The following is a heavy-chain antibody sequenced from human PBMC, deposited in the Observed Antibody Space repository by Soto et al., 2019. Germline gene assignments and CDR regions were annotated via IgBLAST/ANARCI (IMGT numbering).Heavy chain of an antibody. CDR2: INHSGST. V-gene: IGHV4-34*01. D-gene: IGHD2-15*01. J-gene: IGHJ4*02. CDR3: ARGRIAVVVAATAFRY. CDR1: GGSFSGYD. Sequence: SETLSLTCAVYGGSFSGYDWSWIRQPPGKGLEWIGEINHSGSTNYNPSLKSRVTISVDTSKNQFSLKLSSVTAADTAVYYCARGRIAVVVAATAFRYWGQGTLVTVSS.